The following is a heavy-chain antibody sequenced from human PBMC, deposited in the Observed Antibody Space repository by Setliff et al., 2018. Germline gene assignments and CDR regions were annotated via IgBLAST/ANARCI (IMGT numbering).Heavy chain of an antibody. D-gene: IGHD3-3*01. CDR1: GYTLTNYY. Sequence: ASVKVSCKASGYTLTNYYMHWVRQAPGQGLEWMGIINPSGGLTRYAQKFQGRVTMTRDTSTSTVYMEVSSLRSEDTAAYYCARDRYYNSWSGTSITAPHDAFDIWGQGTMGTVSS. CDR3: ARDRYYNSWSGTSITAPHDAFDI. CDR2: INPSGGLT. J-gene: IGHJ3*02. V-gene: IGHV1-46*03.